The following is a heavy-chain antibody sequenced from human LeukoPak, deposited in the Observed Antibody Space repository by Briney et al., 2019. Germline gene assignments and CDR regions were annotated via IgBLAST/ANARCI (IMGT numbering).Heavy chain of an antibody. V-gene: IGHV3-23*01. Sequence: PGGSLRLSCAASGFTFSSYAMSWVRQAPGKGLEWVSAISGSGGSTYYADSVKGRFTISRDNSKNTLYLQMNSLRAEDTAVYYCTQSQYSGSPERLFDYWGQGTLVTVSS. J-gene: IGHJ4*02. D-gene: IGHD6-6*01. CDR2: ISGSGGST. CDR1: GFTFSSYA. CDR3: TQSQYSGSPERLFDY.